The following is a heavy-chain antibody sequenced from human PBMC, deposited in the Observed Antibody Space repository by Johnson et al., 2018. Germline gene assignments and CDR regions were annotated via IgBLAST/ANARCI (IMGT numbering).Heavy chain of an antibody. V-gene: IGHV1-46*01. J-gene: IGHJ1*01. CDR3: SRGGCPGGSCYAEYFLH. CDR2: IDPSGGST. Sequence: VQLVESGADVKKPGASVMVSCKASGYMFSDYYIHWLRQAPGHGLEWLGMIDPSGGSTDYADNFQGSLTMTSDMSTSTVYLDLTSLRSEATAMDYCSRGGCPGGSCYAEYFLHWGQGTLVTVSS. CDR1: GYMFSDYY. D-gene: IGHD2-15*01.